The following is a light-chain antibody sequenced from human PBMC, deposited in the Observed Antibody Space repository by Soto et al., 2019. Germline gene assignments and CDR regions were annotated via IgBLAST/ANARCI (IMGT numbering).Light chain of an antibody. J-gene: IGLJ2*01. CDR2: DNN. CDR3: GTWDSSLSAVV. CDR1: SSNIGNNY. V-gene: IGLV1-51*01. Sequence: QSALTQPPSVSAAPGQKVTISCSGSSSNIGNNYVSWYQQFPGTAPKLLIYDNNKRPSGIPDRFSGSKSGTSATLGITGLQTGDEADYYCGTWDSSLSAVVLGGGTKLTVL.